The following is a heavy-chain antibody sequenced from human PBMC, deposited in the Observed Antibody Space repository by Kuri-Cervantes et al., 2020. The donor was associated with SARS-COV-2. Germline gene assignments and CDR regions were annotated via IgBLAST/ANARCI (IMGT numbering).Heavy chain of an antibody. CDR2: ISSSSSTI. CDR1: GFTFSSYS. V-gene: IGHV3-48*01. CDR3: AKDAGYSSSWYVGGSIWFDP. Sequence: GGSLRLSCAASGFTFSSYSMNWVRQAPGKGLEWVSYISSSSSTIYYADSVKGRFTISRDNSKNTLYLQMNSLRAEDTAVYYCAKDAGYSSSWYVGGSIWFDPWGQGTLVTVSS. J-gene: IGHJ5*02. D-gene: IGHD6-13*01.